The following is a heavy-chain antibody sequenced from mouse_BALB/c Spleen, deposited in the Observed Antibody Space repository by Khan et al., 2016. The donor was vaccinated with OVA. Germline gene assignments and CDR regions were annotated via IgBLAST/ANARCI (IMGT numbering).Heavy chain of an antibody. CDR1: GFSLSRYN. Sequence: QMQLEESGPGLVVPSQSLSITCTVSGFSLSRYNIHWVRQPPGKGLEWLGMIWGGGGTDYNSTLKSRLSISKDNSKSQVFLKMNSLQTDDTAMYFCARAYYRYDGYYAMTTGVKEPQSPSPQ. J-gene: IGHJ4*01. D-gene: IGHD2-14*01. CDR2: IWGGGGT. CDR3: ARAYYRYDGYYAMTT. V-gene: IGHV2-6-4*01.